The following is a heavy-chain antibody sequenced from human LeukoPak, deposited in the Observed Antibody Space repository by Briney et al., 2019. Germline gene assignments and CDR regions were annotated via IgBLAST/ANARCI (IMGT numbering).Heavy chain of an antibody. CDR3: ARWMVRGVTAFDI. D-gene: IGHD3-10*01. J-gene: IGHJ3*02. CDR2: IYTSGST. Sequence: KPSQTLSLTCTVSGGSISSGSYYWGWIRQPAGKGLECIGRIYTSGSTKYNPSLKSRVTISIDTSKNQFSLKLNSVTAADTAVYYCARWMVRGVTAFDIWGQGTMVTVSS. V-gene: IGHV4-61*02. CDR1: GGSISSGSYY.